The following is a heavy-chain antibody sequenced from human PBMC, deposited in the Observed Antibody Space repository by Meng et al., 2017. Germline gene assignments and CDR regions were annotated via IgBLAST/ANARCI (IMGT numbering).Heavy chain of an antibody. V-gene: IGHV4-31*01. CDR3: ARVTSSYYFDY. CDR2: IYYSGST. D-gene: IGHD2/OR15-2a*01. Sequence: LQDEVPGLCKPSQTLSLTCTFSGGSISSGGYYWSWIRQHPGKGLEWIGYIYYSGSTYYNPSLKSLVTISVDTSKNQFSLKLSSVTAADTAVYYCARVTSSYYFDYWGQGTLVTVSS. CDR1: GGSISSGGYY. J-gene: IGHJ4*02.